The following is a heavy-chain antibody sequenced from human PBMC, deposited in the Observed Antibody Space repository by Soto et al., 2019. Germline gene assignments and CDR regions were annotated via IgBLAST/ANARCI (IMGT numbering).Heavy chain of an antibody. CDR3: TTDSYSTMIVVRFDY. J-gene: IGHJ4*01. CDR1: GFTVSSNY. V-gene: IGHV3-66*01. D-gene: IGHD3-22*01. CDR2: IYSGGST. Sequence: GGSLRLSCAASGFTVSSNYMSWVRQAPGKGLEWVSVIYSGGSTYYADSVKGRFTISRDNSKNMVYLQMNSPKTEDTGIYYCTTDSYSTMIVVRFDYWGHGTLVTVSS.